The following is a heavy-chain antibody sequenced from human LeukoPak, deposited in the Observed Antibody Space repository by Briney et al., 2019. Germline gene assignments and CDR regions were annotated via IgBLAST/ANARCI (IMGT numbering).Heavy chain of an antibody. CDR2: IYFSGNA. V-gene: IGHV4-39*01. D-gene: IGHD2-2*01. CDR1: GGSVSSTSDF. CDR3: ARHNNIVVVPDWARAFDY. J-gene: IGHJ4*02. Sequence: SETLSLACDVSGGSVSSTSDFWGWVRQPPGKGLEWIGNIYFSGNAYYNPSLKSRVTISVDTSKNQFSLKLSSVTAADTALYYCARHNNIVVVPDWARAFDYWGRGTLVTVSS.